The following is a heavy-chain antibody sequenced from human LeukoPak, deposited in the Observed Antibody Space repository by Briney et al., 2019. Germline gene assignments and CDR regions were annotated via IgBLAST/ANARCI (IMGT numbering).Heavy chain of an antibody. CDR2: ISWDGGST. V-gene: IGHV3-43D*04. Sequence: PGGSLRLSCAASGFTFDDYAMHWVRQAPGKGLEWVSLISWDGGSTYYADSVKGRFTISRDNSKNSLYLQMNSLRAEDTALYYYAKGSHYYYGSGPMGYWGQGTLVTVSS. CDR1: GFTFDDYA. J-gene: IGHJ4*02. CDR3: AKGSHYYYGSGPMGY. D-gene: IGHD3-10*01.